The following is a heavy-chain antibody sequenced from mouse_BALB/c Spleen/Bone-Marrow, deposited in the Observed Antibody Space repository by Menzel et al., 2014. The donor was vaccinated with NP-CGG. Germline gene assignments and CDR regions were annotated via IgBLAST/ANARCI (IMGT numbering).Heavy chain of an antibody. CDR1: GLSLISHG. V-gene: IGHV2-9*02. Sequence: AQRAQSGPGMVAPSQSLSITCTVSGLSLISHGVHWVRQPLGKGLEWPGVIWAGRSTNYNSGLMSRLSISKDNSKSQVFLKMNSLQTDDTAMYYCAIYYDYDYAMDYWGQGTSVTVSS. CDR2: IWAGRST. CDR3: AIYYDYDYAMDY. J-gene: IGHJ4*01. D-gene: IGHD2-4*01.